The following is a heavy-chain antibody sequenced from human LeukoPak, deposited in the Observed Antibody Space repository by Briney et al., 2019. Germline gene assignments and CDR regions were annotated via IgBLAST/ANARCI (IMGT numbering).Heavy chain of an antibody. CDR2: IGGGGATT. CDR1: GFTFSSYA. V-gene: IGHV3-23*01. Sequence: GGSLRLSCAASGFTFSSYAMSWVRQAPGKGLEWVSAIGGGGATTYYADSVKGRFAISRDNSKNTLYMQMNSLRAEDTAVYYCAKGAPSEYVCGSYRRFDYWGQGTLVTVSS. J-gene: IGHJ4*02. D-gene: IGHD3-16*02. CDR3: AKGAPSEYVCGSYRRFDY.